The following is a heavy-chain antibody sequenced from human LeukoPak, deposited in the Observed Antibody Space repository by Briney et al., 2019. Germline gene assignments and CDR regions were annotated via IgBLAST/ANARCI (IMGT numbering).Heavy chain of an antibody. V-gene: IGHV3-21*01. CDR3: ARDRGYCSGGSCYSNAFDI. Sequence: PGGSLRLSCAASGFTFSTYSMNWVRQAPGKGLEWVSYISSSTTYIYYADSVKGRFTISRDNAKNSLYLQMNSLRAEDTSVYYCARDRGYCSGGSCYSNAFDIWGQGTMVTISS. J-gene: IGHJ3*02. CDR1: GFTFSTYS. CDR2: ISSSTTYI. D-gene: IGHD2-15*01.